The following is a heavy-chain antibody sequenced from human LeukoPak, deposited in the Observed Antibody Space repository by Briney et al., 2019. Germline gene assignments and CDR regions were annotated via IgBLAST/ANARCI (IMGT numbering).Heavy chain of an antibody. Sequence: GSSVKVSCKASEGTFSSYAISWVRQAPGQGLEWMGRIIPILGIANYAQKFQGRVTITADKSTSTAYMELSSLRSEDTAVYYCARDDILTGYSAMGYWGQGTLVTISS. D-gene: IGHD3-9*01. CDR2: IIPILGIA. V-gene: IGHV1-69*04. J-gene: IGHJ4*02. CDR3: ARDDILTGYSAMGY. CDR1: EGTFSSYA.